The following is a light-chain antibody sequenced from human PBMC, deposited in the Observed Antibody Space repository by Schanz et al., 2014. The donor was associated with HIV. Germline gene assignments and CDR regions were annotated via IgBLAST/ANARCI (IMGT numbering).Light chain of an antibody. CDR2: SAS. V-gene: IGKV3-15*01. J-gene: IGKJ1*01. Sequence: TVMTQSPATLSVSPGERATLSCTASQSVSNNLAWYQQKLGQAPRLLIHSASTRVTGIPARFSGSGSGTEFTLTISSLQSEDFAVYYCQQYNNWPRTFGQGTKVEIK. CDR1: QSVSNN. CDR3: QQYNNWPRT.